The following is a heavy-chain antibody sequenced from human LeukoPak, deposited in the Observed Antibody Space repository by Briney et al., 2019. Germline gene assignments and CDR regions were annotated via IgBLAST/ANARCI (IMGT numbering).Heavy chain of an antibody. CDR1: GLIFSSYA. J-gene: IGHJ3*01. V-gene: IGHV3-23*01. CDR2: ISGGGGTT. D-gene: IGHD2-2*01. CDR3: AKAECSSTSCYLGLA. Sequence: TGGSLRLSXAASGLIFSSYAMSWVRQAPGKGLEWVSVISGGGGTTSYADSVKGRFTISRDNSKNTLYLQMNSLRAEDTAVYYCAKAECSSTSCYLGLAWGQGTMVTVSS.